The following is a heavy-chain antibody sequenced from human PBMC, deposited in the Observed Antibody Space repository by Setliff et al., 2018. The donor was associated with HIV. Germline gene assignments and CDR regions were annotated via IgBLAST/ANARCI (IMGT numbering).Heavy chain of an antibody. J-gene: IGHJ6*02. CDR2: ISSTSSYI. CDR3: ARGNYNFWSGYSGPYYYGMDV. V-gene: IGHV3-21*01. D-gene: IGHD3-3*01. Sequence: GGSLRLSCAASGFTFTSYSMNWVRQAPGKGLEWVSSISSTSSYIYYADSVKGRFTISRDNAKKSMYLQMNSLRAEVTAVYYCARGNYNFWSGYSGPYYYGMDVWGQGTTVTVSS. CDR1: GFTFTSYS.